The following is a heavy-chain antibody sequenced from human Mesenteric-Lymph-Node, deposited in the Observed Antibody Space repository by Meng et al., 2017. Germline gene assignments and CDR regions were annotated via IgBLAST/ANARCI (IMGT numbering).Heavy chain of an antibody. Sequence: SVKVSCKASGGTFSSYAISWVRQAPGQGLEWMGGIIPIFGTANYAQKFQGRVTITTDESTSTAYMELRSLRSDDTAVYYCARTSKDYYGSGNVDYWGQGTLVTVSS. CDR2: IIPIFGTA. CDR1: GGTFSSYA. CDR3: ARTSKDYYGSGNVDY. J-gene: IGHJ4*02. D-gene: IGHD3-10*01. V-gene: IGHV1-69*05.